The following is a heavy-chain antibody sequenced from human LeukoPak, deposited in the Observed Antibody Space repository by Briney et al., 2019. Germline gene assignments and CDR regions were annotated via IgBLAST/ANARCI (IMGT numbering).Heavy chain of an antibody. Sequence: SETLSLTCTVSGGSVSSGSYYWSWIRQPPGKGLEWIGYIYYSGSTNYNPSLKSRVTISVDTSKNQFSLKLSSVTAADTAVYYCARDRKGGYSYGFDYYYGMDVWGQGTTVTVSS. CDR2: IYYSGST. CDR1: GGSVSSGSYY. V-gene: IGHV4-61*01. D-gene: IGHD5-18*01. CDR3: ARDRKGGYSYGFDYYYGMDV. J-gene: IGHJ6*02.